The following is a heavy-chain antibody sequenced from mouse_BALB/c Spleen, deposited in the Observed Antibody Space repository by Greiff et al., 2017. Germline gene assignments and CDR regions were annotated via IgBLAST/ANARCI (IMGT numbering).Heavy chain of an antibody. D-gene: IGHD1-1*01. Sequence: QAQLKQSGAELMKPGASVKISCKATGYTFSSYWIEWVKQRPGHGLEWIGEILPGSGSTNYNEKFKGKATFTADTSSNTAYMQLSSLTSEDSAVYYCARRRGSSSYYYAMDYWGQGTSVTVSS. V-gene: IGHV1-9*01. CDR2: ILPGSGST. CDR1: GYTFSSYW. CDR3: ARRRGSSSYYYAMDY. J-gene: IGHJ4*01.